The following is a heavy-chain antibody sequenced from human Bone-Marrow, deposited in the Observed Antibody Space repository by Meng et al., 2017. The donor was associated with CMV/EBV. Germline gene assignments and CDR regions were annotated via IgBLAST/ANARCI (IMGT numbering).Heavy chain of an antibody. CDR1: GFTFSSYS. V-gene: IGHV3-23*01. D-gene: IGHD3-16*01. Sequence: GESLKISCAASGFTFSSYSMNWVRQAPGKGLEWVSAISGSGGSTYYADSVKGRFTISRDNSKNMLYLQMNSLRAEDTAVYYCTKDGRGSIMPTSGPEHWGQGTLVTVSS. CDR3: TKDGRGSIMPTSGPEH. J-gene: IGHJ1*01. CDR2: ISGSGGST.